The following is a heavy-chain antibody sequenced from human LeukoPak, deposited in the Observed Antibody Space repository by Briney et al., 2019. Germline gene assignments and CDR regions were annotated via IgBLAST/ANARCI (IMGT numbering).Heavy chain of an antibody. CDR3: AKDPAAAPATYFDY. Sequence: GGSLRLSYTASGFTFNTYAMHWVRQAPGKGLEWVSGISGSGGSTYYADSVKGRFTISRDNSKNTLYLQMNSLRAEDTAVYYCAKDPAAAPATYFDYWRQGTLVTVSS. CDR1: GFTFNTYA. J-gene: IGHJ4*02. D-gene: IGHD6-13*01. V-gene: IGHV3-23*01. CDR2: ISGSGGST.